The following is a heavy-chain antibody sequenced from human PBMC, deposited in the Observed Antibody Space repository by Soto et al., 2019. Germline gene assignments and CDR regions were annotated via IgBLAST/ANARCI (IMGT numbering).Heavy chain of an antibody. D-gene: IGHD4-17*01. CDR3: ARGQTTVTTWGFPSQKTAYYFDY. CDR1: GGSISSGGYS. CDR2: IYHSGST. Sequence: QLQLQESGSGLVKPSQTLSLTCAVSGGSISSGGYSWSWIRQPPGKGLEWIGYIYHSGSTYYNPSLKSRVTISVDRSKNQFSLKLSSVTAADTAVYYCARGQTTVTTWGFPSQKTAYYFDYWGQGTLVTVSS. J-gene: IGHJ4*02. V-gene: IGHV4-30-2*01.